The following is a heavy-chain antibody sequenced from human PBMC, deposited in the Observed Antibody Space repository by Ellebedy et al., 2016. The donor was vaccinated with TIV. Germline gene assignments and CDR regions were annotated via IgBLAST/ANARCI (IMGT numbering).Heavy chain of an antibody. V-gene: IGHV3-23*01. D-gene: IGHD6-19*01. J-gene: IGHJ4*02. Sequence: PGGSLRLSCAASGFTFSTYAMGWVRQAPGKGLEWVSTLSFSGGSTSYADSVKGRFTIPRDNSKNTLYLQMGSLRAEDTALYFWAKHSVAGPSSCFDYWGQGTQVTVSS. CDR3: AKHSVAGPSSCFDY. CDR2: LSFSGGST. CDR1: GFTFSTYA.